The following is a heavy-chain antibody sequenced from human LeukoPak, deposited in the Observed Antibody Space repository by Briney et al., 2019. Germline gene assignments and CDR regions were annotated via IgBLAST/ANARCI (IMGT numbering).Heavy chain of an antibody. CDR1: GFTFSDYY. Sequence: GGSLRLSCAASGFTFSDYYMSWIRQAPGKGLEWVSYISSSGSTIYYADSVKGRFTISRDNAKNSLYLQMNSLRAEDTAVYYGARDRLLAARPYYYYMDVWGKGTTVTVSS. CDR3: ARDRLLAARPYYYYMDV. CDR2: ISSSGSTI. D-gene: IGHD6-6*01. J-gene: IGHJ6*03. V-gene: IGHV3-11*04.